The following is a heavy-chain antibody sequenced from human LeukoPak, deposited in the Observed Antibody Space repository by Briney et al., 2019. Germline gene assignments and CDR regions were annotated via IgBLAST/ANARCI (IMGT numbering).Heavy chain of an antibody. D-gene: IGHD6-13*01. CDR2: INHSAST. V-gene: IGHV4-34*01. J-gene: IGHJ5*02. Sequence: SETLSLTCAVYGGSFSGYYWSWIRQPPGKGREWVGEINHSASTNYNPSLKSRVTISVDTSKNQFSLKLSSVTAADTAVYYCARGSRPTLNWFDPWGQGTLVTVSS. CDR1: GGSFSGYY. CDR3: ARGSRPTLNWFDP.